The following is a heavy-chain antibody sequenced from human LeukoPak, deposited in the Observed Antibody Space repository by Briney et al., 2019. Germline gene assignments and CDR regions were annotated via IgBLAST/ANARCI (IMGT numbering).Heavy chain of an antibody. Sequence: GSSVKVSCKASGGTFSSYAISWVRQAPGQGLEWMGWINTNTGNPTYAQGFTGRFVFSLDTSVSTACLQISSLKVEDTAVYYCAGGLTASGTKYWGQGSLVTVSS. CDR1: GGTFSSYA. D-gene: IGHD6-13*01. CDR2: INTNTGNP. J-gene: IGHJ4*02. CDR3: AGGLTASGTKY. V-gene: IGHV7-4-1*02.